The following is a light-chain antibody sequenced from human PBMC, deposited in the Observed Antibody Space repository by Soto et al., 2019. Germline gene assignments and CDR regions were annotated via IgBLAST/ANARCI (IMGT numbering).Light chain of an antibody. CDR3: SSYAGSSNV. V-gene: IGLV2-14*03. CDR2: AVS. J-gene: IGLJ1*01. CDR1: SSDIGSYDH. Sequence: QSVLTQPASVSGSPGQSITISCSGTSSDIGSYDHVAWYQQFPGKSPKLIIYAVSDRPSGVSDRFSGSKSGNTASLTVSGLQAEDEADYYCSSYAGSSNVFGTGTKVTVL.